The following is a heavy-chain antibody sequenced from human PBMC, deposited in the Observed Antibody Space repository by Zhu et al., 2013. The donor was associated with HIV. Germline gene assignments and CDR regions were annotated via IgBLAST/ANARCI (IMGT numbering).Heavy chain of an antibody. CDR2: IIPIFGTA. CDR1: GGTFSSDA. V-gene: IGHV1-69*06. J-gene: IGHJ3*02. Sequence: QVQLVQSGAEVKKPGSSVKVSCKASGGTFSSDAINWVRQAPGQGLEWMGGIIPIFGTANYAQKFQGRVTINADKSTSTAYMELSSLRSEDTAVYYCATPFGGYDSSGRGDAFDIWGQGTMVTVSS. CDR3: ATPFGGYDSSGRGDAFDI. D-gene: IGHD3-22*01.